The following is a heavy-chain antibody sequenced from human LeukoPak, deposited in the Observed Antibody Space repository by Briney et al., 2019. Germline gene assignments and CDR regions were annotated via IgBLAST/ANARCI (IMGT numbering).Heavy chain of an antibody. CDR1: GFTFSRYW. Sequence: GGSLRLSCAASGFTFSRYWMSWVRQAPGKGLEWVANMNQDASEKYYVDSVKGRFTISRDNANNLLYLQMNSLSAEDTAVCYCARDRHTDYWGQGTLVTVSS. V-gene: IGHV3-7*01. J-gene: IGHJ4*02. CDR2: MNQDASEK. CDR3: ARDRHTDY.